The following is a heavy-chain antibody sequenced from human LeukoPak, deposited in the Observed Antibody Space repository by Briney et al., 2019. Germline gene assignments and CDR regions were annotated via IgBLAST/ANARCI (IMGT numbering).Heavy chain of an antibody. Sequence: PSETLSLTCTVSVGSISSYYWSWIRQPPAKGLEWIGYIYYSGSTHYNPPLKSRVTISVDTSKNQFSLKLSSVTAADTAVYYCARAGRRGNFGVVILDYWGQGTLVTVSS. CDR1: VGSISSYY. CDR3: ARAGRRGNFGVVILDY. V-gene: IGHV4-59*01. D-gene: IGHD3-3*01. J-gene: IGHJ4*02. CDR2: IYYSGST.